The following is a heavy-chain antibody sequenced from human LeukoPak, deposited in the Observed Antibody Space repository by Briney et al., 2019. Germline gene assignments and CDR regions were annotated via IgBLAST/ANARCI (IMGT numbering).Heavy chain of an antibody. CDR3: ARDGTVAGTFGAFDI. CDR1: GFTFSSYS. CDR2: ISSSSSYI. D-gene: IGHD6-19*01. J-gene: IGHJ3*02. Sequence: GGSLRLSCAASGFTFSSYSMNWVRQAPGKGLEWVSSISSSSSYIYYADSVKGRFTISRDNAMNSLYLQMNSLRAEDTAVYYCARDGTVAGTFGAFDIWGQGTMVTVSS. V-gene: IGHV3-21*01.